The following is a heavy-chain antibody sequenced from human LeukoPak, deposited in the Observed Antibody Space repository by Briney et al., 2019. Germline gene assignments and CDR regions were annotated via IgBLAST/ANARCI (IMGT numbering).Heavy chain of an antibody. D-gene: IGHD2-15*01. V-gene: IGHV1-8*01. Sequence: ASVKVSCKASGYTFTSYDINWVRQATGHGLEWMGWMNPNSGNTGYAQKFQGRVTMTRNTSISTAYMELSSLRSEDTAVYYCARARYCSGGSCYRRAEYFQHWGQGTLVTVSS. CDR2: MNPNSGNT. J-gene: IGHJ1*01. CDR1: GYTFTSYD. CDR3: ARARYCSGGSCYRRAEYFQH.